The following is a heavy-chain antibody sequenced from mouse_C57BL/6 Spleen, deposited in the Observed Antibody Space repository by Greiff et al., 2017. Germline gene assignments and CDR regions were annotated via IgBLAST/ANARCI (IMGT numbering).Heavy chain of an antibody. Sequence: EVQRVESGGGLVQPGGSLKLSCAASGFTFSDYYMYWVRQTPEKRLEWVAYISNGGGSTYYPDTVKGRFTISRDNAKNTLYLQMSRLKSEDTAMYYCARHDDSRGFAYWGQGTLVTVSA. CDR2: ISNGGGST. CDR3: ARHDDSRGFAY. CDR1: GFTFSDYY. D-gene: IGHD2-4*01. J-gene: IGHJ3*01. V-gene: IGHV5-12*01.